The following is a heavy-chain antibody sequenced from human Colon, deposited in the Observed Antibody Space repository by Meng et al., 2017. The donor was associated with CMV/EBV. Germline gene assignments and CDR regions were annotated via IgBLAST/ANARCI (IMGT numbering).Heavy chain of an antibody. CDR2: IIPIVGMP. Sequence: SVKVSCKASGGTFSSHPITWFRQVPGQGLEWMEDIIPIVGMPNYPQKFQGRLTITADKLTNTAYLDLRSLRSEDTATYYCARGTSPRDHYFVYWGQGTLVTVSS. V-gene: IGHV1-69*10. J-gene: IGHJ4*02. CDR3: ARGTSPRDHYFVY. CDR1: GGTFSSHP. D-gene: IGHD3-16*01.